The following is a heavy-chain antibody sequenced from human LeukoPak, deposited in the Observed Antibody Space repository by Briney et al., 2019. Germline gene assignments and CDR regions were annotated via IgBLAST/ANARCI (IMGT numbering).Heavy chain of an antibody. J-gene: IGHJ6*04. CDR1: GFTFTNYA. CDR2: ISGSGGST. V-gene: IGHV3-23*01. CDR3: AKAVVQVVPAAINV. Sequence: RSGGSLRLSCAASGFTFTNYAMSWVRQAPGKGLEWVSAISGSGGSTYYADSVKGRFTISRDNSKNTLYLQMNSLRAEDTAVYYCAKAVVQVVPAAINVWGKGTTVTVSS. D-gene: IGHD2-2*02.